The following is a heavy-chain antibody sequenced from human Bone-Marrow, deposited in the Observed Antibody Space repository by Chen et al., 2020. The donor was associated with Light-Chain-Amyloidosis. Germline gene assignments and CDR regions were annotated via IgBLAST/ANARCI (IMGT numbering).Heavy chain of an antibody. J-gene: IGHJ5*02. CDR3: ARGKRGSGFGELQVVYNWFDP. V-gene: IGHV4-34*01. Sequence: QVQLQQWGAGLLKPSETLSLTCAVYGGSFSGYYWSWIRQPPGKGLEWIGEINHSGSTNYNPSLKSRVTISVDTSKNQFSLKLSSVTAADTAVYYCARGKRGSGFGELQVVYNWFDPWGQGTLVTVSS. CDR1: GGSFSGYY. D-gene: IGHD3-10*01. CDR2: INHSGST.